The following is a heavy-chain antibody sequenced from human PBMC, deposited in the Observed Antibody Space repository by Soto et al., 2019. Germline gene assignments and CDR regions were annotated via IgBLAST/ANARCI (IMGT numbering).Heavy chain of an antibody. CDR1: GYTFTSYA. CDR2: INAGNGNT. V-gene: IGHV1-3*01. J-gene: IGHJ4*02. CDR3: ARDLEGIAVAGNWPDY. D-gene: IGHD6-19*01. Sequence: QVQLVQSGAEVKKPGASVKVSCKASGYTFTSYAMHWVRQAPGQRLEWMGWINAGNGNTKYSQKFQGRVTITRDTSASRAYLELSSLRSEDTAVYYCARDLEGIAVAGNWPDYWGQGTLVTVSS.